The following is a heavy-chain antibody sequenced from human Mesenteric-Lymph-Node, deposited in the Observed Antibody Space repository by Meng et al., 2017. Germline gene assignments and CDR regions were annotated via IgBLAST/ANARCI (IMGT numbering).Heavy chain of an antibody. Sequence: GGSLRLSCAASGFTVSSNYMSWVRQAPGKGLEWVAVISYDGSNKYYADSVKGRFTISRDNSKNTLYLQMNSLRAEDTAVYYCARDLYSGSYNNAFDIWGQGTMVTVSS. CDR1: GFTVSSNY. V-gene: IGHV3-30*01. D-gene: IGHD1-26*01. CDR2: ISYDGSNK. J-gene: IGHJ3*02. CDR3: ARDLYSGSYNNAFDI.